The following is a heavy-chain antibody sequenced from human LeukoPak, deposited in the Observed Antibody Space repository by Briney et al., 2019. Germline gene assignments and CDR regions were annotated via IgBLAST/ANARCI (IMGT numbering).Heavy chain of an antibody. V-gene: IGHV4-38-2*02. CDR1: GYSISSGYY. Sequence: SETLSLTCTVYGYSISSGYYWGWIRQPPGKGLEWIGSIYHSGSTYYNPSLKRRVTISVDTSKNQFSLKLSSVTAADTAVYYCARDWVYQLPTSYFDYWGRGTLVTVSS. CDR2: IYHSGST. J-gene: IGHJ4*02. D-gene: IGHD2-2*01. CDR3: ARDWVYQLPTSYFDY.